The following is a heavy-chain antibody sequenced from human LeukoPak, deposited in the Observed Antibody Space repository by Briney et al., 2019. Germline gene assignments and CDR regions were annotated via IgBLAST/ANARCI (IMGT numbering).Heavy chain of an antibody. V-gene: IGHV4-34*01. Sequence: ETLSLTCAVYGGSFSGYYWSWIRQPPGKGLEWIGEINHSGSTNYNPSLKSRVTISVDTSKNQFSLKLSSVTAADTAVYYCARTSLWQRGYSGYDLRGFDYWGQGTLVTVSS. J-gene: IGHJ4*02. CDR2: INHSGST. CDR1: GGSFSGYY. CDR3: ARTSLWQRGYSGYDLRGFDY. D-gene: IGHD5-12*01.